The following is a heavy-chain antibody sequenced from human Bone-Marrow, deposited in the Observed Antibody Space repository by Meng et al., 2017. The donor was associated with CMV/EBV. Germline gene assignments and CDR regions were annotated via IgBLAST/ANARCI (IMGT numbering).Heavy chain of an antibody. Sequence: GESLKISCAASGFTFSSYSMTWVRQAPGKGLEWVSSISSGSSTIYYADSVKGRFTISRDNAKNSLYLQMNSLRAEDTAVYYCAKDTQGRVVPARDAFDIWGQGTMVTVSS. CDR1: GFTFSSYS. J-gene: IGHJ3*02. CDR3: AKDTQGRVVPARDAFDI. CDR2: ISSGSSTI. V-gene: IGHV3-21*04. D-gene: IGHD2-2*01.